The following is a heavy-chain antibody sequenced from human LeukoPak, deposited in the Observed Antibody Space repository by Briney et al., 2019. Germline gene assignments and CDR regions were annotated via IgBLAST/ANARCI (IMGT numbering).Heavy chain of an antibody. D-gene: IGHD6-19*01. J-gene: IGHJ4*02. Sequence: GGSLRLSCAASGFTFSSYGMHWVRQAPGKGLEWVSCISSSSSYIYYADSVKGRFTISRDNAKNSLYLQMNSLRAEDTAVYYCARANGASGWYYFDYWGQGTLVTVSS. CDR3: ARANGASGWYYFDY. CDR1: GFTFSSYG. V-gene: IGHV3-21*01. CDR2: ISSSSSYI.